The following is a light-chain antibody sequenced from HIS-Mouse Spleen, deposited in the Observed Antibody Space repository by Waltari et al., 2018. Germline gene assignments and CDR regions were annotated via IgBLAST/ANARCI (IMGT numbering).Light chain of an antibody. V-gene: IGKV3-11*01. CDR2: DAS. CDR1: QSVNSS. CDR3: QQRSNWPWT. Sequence: EIALTQSPATLSWSPGERATLACRARQSVNSSLAWYQQKPGQAPRLLIYDASNRATGIPARFSGSGSGTDFTLTISSLEPEDFAVYYCQQRSNWPWTFGQGTKVEIK. J-gene: IGKJ1*01.